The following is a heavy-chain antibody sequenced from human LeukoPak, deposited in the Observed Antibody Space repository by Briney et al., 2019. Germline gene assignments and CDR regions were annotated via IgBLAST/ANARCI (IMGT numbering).Heavy chain of an antibody. Sequence: SETLSLTCAVYGESFSGYSWTWIRQFPGKGLEWIGEINHSGNINYNPSLRSRVTISLEMSKHQFSLHLTSVTAADTAVYYCASNTGTVFDYWGQGVLVTVSS. CDR1: GESFSGYS. J-gene: IGHJ4*02. D-gene: IGHD7-27*01. CDR3: ASNTGTVFDY. CDR2: INHSGNI. V-gene: IGHV4-34*01.